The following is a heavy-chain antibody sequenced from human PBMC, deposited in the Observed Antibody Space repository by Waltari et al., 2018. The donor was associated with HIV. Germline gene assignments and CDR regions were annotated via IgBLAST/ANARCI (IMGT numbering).Heavy chain of an antibody. CDR1: GGSVSSGSYY. V-gene: IGHV4-61*01. CDR3: ARDIVVVNWFDP. CDR2: IYYSGST. D-gene: IGHD2-15*01. Sequence: QVQLQESGPGLVKPSETLSLTCTVSGGSVSSGSYYWSWIRQPPGKGLEWIGYIYYSGSTNYNPSLKSRVTISVDTSKNQFSLKLSSVTAADTAVYYCARDIVVVNWFDPWGQGTLVTVSS. J-gene: IGHJ5*02.